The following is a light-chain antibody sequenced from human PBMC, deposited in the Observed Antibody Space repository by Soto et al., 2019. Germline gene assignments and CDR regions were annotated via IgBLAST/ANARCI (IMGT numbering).Light chain of an antibody. V-gene: IGLV2-14*01. CDR2: EVS. J-gene: IGLJ1*01. Sequence: QSALTQPASVSGSPGQSITISCTGTSSDVGTYNYVSWYQQHPGKAPKLMIYEVSHRPSGVSNRFSASKSGNTASLTISGLQPDDEADYYCSSYTSTSSLTVFGTGTKLTVL. CDR1: SSDVGTYNY. CDR3: SSYTSTSSLTV.